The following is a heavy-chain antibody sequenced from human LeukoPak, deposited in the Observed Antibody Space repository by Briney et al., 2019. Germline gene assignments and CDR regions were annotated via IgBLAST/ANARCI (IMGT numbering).Heavy chain of an antibody. J-gene: IGHJ4*02. Sequence: SETLSLTCNVSGASINSYRWNWIRQAPGKGMEWIGYISYDGKTNYNPSLKSRLTLSVDTSKNQFSLNLNSVTAADTARYYCTKGYYEPSDCWGQGTLVTVTS. V-gene: IGHV4-59*01. CDR1: GASINSYR. CDR2: ISYDGKT. CDR3: TKGYYEPSDC. D-gene: IGHD3-22*01.